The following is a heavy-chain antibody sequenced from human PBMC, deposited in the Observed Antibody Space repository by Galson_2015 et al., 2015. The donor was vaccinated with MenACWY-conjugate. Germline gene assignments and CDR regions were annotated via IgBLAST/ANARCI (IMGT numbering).Heavy chain of an antibody. D-gene: IGHD3-10*01. CDR1: GFTFSSHW. CDR3: ARDGGYGSGTYHFDY. J-gene: IGHJ4*02. Sequence: LRLSCAASGFTFSSHWMHWVRQAPGKGLEWIGYIYYSGSTSYNPSFKSRLTISVDPSRNQFSLQLTSVTAADTAVYYCARDGGYGSGTYHFDYWGQGTLVTVSS. CDR2: IYYSGST. V-gene: IGHV4-31*02.